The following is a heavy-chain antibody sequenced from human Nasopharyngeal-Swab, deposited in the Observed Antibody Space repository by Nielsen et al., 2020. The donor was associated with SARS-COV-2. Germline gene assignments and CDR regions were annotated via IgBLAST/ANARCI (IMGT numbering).Heavy chain of an antibody. CDR3: ARLVLTGFLEGDAFDI. CDR2: INPNSGGT. V-gene: IGHV1-2*04. D-gene: IGHD3-3*01. J-gene: IGHJ3*02. CDR1: GYTFTGYY. Sequence: ASVKVSCKASGYTFTGYYMHWVRQAPGQGLEWMGWINPNSGGTNYAQKFQGWVTMTRDTSISTAYMELSRLRSDDTAVYYCARLVLTGFLEGDAFDIWGQGTMVTVSS.